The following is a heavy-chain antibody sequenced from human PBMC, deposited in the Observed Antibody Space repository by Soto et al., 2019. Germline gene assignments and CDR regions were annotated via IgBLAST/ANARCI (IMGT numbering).Heavy chain of an antibody. CDR2: INYSGNT. CDR3: ARGGGSTDYVANYYFDY. J-gene: IGHJ4*02. V-gene: IGHV4-30-2*01. D-gene: IGHD4-17*01. Sequence: QLRLQESGSGLVKPSQTLSLTCTVSGGSLSSGSFSWGWIRQPPGKGLEWIGYINYSGNTYYNPSLRRRVTISQDMSTNQSSLKLGSVTAADTAVYYCARGGGSTDYVANYYFDYWGRGTLVTVSS. CDR1: GGSLSSGSFS.